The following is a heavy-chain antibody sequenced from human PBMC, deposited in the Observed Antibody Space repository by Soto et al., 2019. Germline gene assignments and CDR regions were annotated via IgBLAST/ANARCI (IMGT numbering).Heavy chain of an antibody. V-gene: IGHV3-7*03. CDR1: GLTFGNYW. D-gene: IGHD5-12*01. CDR2: IKRDGSEK. CDR3: ASVPGSPGYHGLDV. Sequence: GGSLRLSCKASGLTFGNYWMTWVRQAPGKGLEWVANIKRDGSEKYYVDSVRGRFTVSRDNAENSLYLQMNNLRPEDTAVYYCASVPGSPGYHGLDVWGQGTTVTGSS. J-gene: IGHJ6*02.